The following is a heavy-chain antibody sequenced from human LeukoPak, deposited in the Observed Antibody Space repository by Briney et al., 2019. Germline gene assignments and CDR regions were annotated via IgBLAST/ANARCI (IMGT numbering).Heavy chain of an antibody. D-gene: IGHD1-1*01. CDR1: GFTFSSYSM. V-gene: IGHV4-4*02. J-gene: IGHJ4*02. CDR2: IYHSGST. CDR3: ASGVPLDY. Sequence: GSLRLSCAASGFTFSSYSMNWVRQPPGKGLEWIGEIYHSGSTNSNPSLKSRVTISVDKSKNQFSLKLSSVTAADTAVYYCASGVPLDYGGQGPLVTVSS.